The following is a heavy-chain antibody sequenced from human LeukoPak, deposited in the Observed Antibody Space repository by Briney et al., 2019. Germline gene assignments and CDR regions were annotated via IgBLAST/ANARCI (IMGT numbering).Heavy chain of an antibody. CDR3: AREQLNYDSSGYYVSSY. CDR1: GYTFTSYG. CDR2: ISAYNGNI. V-gene: IGHV1-18*01. J-gene: IGHJ4*02. D-gene: IGHD3-22*01. Sequence: ASVKVSCKASGYTFTSYGIGWVRQAPGQGLEWMGWISAYNGNINYAQKLQGRVTMTTDTSTSTAYMELRSLRSDDTAVYYCAREQLNYDSSGYYVSSYWGQGTLVTVSS.